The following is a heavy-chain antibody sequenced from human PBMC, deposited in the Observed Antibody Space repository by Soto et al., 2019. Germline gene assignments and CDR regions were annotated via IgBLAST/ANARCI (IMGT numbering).Heavy chain of an antibody. CDR1: GYTFTSYG. CDR2: ISAYNGNT. D-gene: IGHD6-13*01. Sequence: ASVKVSCKASGYTFTSYGISWVRQAPGQGLEWMGWISAYNGNTNYAQKLQGRVTKTTDTSTSTAYMELRSLRSDDTGVYYCARRARRISTWYAAFGDYYYYYGMDVWGQGTTVTVSS. CDR3: ARRARRISTWYAAFGDYYYYYGMDV. V-gene: IGHV1-18*01. J-gene: IGHJ6*02.